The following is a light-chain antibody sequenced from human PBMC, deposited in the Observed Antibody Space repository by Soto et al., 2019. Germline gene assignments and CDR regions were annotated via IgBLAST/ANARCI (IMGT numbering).Light chain of an antibody. CDR1: QSVSSSY. Sequence: EIVLTQSPGTLSLSPGERATLSCRASQSVSSSYLAWYQQKPGQAPRLLIYGASSRATGIPDRFSGSGSGTDFPLTISSLEPEDFAVFYCQQYGSSPLTFGQGTKVEFK. V-gene: IGKV3-20*01. J-gene: IGKJ1*01. CDR2: GAS. CDR3: QQYGSSPLT.